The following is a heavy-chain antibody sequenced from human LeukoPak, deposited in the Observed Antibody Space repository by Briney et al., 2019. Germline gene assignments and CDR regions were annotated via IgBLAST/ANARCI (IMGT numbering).Heavy chain of an antibody. CDR2: MYYSGST. Sequence: SETLSLTCPVSGGSFSSSSHYWGWVRQPPGKGLEWIGSMYYSGSTYYNASLRSRVTISVDTSRDQFSLKLSSVTAADTAVYYCARHFDRDGYKSNAFDIWGQGTMVTVSS. CDR1: GGSFSSSSHY. D-gene: IGHD5-24*01. V-gene: IGHV4-39*01. CDR3: ARHFDRDGYKSNAFDI. J-gene: IGHJ3*02.